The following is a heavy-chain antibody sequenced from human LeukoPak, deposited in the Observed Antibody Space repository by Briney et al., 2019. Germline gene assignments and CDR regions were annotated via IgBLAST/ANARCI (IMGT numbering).Heavy chain of an antibody. CDR1: GFTFSSYW. V-gene: IGHV3-72*01. CDR2: TRNKANSYTT. J-gene: IGHJ5*02. CDR3: GRSGRYRPSDL. D-gene: IGHD1-26*01. Sequence: PGGSLRLSCAASGFTFSSYWMNWARQAPGKGLEWVGRTRNKANSYTTEYAASVKGRSTISRDDPKNLLYLQMNSLKSEDTAVYYCGRSGRYRPSDLWGQGTLVTVSS.